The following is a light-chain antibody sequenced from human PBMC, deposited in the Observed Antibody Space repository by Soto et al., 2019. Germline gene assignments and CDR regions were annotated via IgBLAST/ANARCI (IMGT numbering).Light chain of an antibody. CDR2: GVS. V-gene: IGKV3-20*01. CDR1: QSVSSSY. CDR3: QQYGSSPRT. J-gene: IGKJ1*01. Sequence: EFVMTQSPGTLSLSPGERATLSCRASQSVSSSYLAWYQQKPGQAPRLLIYGVSSRATGIPDRFSGSGSGTDFTLTISRLEPEDFAVYYCQQYGSSPRTFGQGTKVEIK.